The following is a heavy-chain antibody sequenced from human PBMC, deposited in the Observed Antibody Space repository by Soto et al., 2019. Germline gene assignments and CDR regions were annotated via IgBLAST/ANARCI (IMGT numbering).Heavy chain of an antibody. D-gene: IGHD3-10*01. V-gene: IGHV3-7*04. CDR3: ARILLWFGELLFDY. J-gene: IGHJ4*02. Sequence: EVQLVESGGGLVQPGGSLRLSCAASGFTFSSYWMSWVRQAPGKGLEWVANIKQDGSEKYYVDSVKGRFTISRDNAKNSLYLQMNSLRAEDTAVYYCARILLWFGELLFDYWGQGTLVTVSS. CDR2: IKQDGSEK. CDR1: GFTFSSYW.